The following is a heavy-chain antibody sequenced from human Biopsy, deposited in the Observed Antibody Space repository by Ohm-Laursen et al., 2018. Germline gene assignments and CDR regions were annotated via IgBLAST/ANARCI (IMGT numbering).Heavy chain of an antibody. J-gene: IGHJ4*01. CDR2: ISGSSNNI. Sequence: SLRLSCSASGFIFSDYGMHWVRQAPGKGLEWVSGISGSSNNIIYADSVRGRFTISRDNAKRSLYLEMNSLRSEDTAFYYCTKRRTAVRPFDSWGHGTLVTVSS. CDR1: GFIFSDYG. CDR3: TKRRTAVRPFDS. D-gene: IGHD6-25*01. V-gene: IGHV3-9*01.